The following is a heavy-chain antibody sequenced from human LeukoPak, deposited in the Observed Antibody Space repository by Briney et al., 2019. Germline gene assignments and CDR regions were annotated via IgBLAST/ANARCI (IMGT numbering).Heavy chain of an antibody. J-gene: IGHJ4*02. D-gene: IGHD1-1*01. CDR1: GYTFTSYA. V-gene: IGHV1-3*01. CDR2: INAGNGNT. CDR3: AVGGNDELDY. Sequence: EASVKVSCKASGYTFTSYAMHWVRQAPGQRLEWMGWINAGNGNTKYSQKFQGRVTITADESTSTAYMELSSLRSEDTAVYYCAVGGNDELDYWGQGTLVTVSS.